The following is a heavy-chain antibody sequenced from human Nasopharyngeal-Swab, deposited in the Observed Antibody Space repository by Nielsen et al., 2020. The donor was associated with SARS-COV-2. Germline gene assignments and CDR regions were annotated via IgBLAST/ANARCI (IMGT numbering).Heavy chain of an antibody. D-gene: IGHD5/OR15-5a*01. CDR1: GFTFSRSW. CDR3: ARDPEYSVLDI. V-gene: IGHV3-7*01. Sequence: GESLKISCAASGFTFSRSWMAWVRQAPGKGLEWVANINQDGSQKYYVDSVKGRFTISRDSAENSLYLQMDSLRADDTAVYYCARDPEYSVLDIWGQGTMVTVSS. CDR2: INQDGSQK. J-gene: IGHJ3*02.